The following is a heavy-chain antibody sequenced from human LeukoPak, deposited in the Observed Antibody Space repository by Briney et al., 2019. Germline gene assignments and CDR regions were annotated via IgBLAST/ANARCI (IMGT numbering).Heavy chain of an antibody. CDR1: GGSIGTYY. J-gene: IGHJ5*02. CDR3: ARLGAGNWFDP. CDR2: IYTSGGA. V-gene: IGHV4-4*08. D-gene: IGHD6-13*01. Sequence: SETLSLTCTVSGGSIGTYYWTWIRQPPGKGLEWIGYIYTSGGANYNPSLKSRVTISVDTSKNQHSLELSSVTAADTAVYYCARLGAGNWFDPWGQGTLVTVSA.